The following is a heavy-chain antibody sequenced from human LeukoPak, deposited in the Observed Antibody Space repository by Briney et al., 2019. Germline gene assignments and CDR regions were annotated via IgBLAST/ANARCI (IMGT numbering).Heavy chain of an antibody. Sequence: SETLSLTCTVSGGSISSYYWSWIPQPPGKGLEWIGYIYYSGSTNYNPSLKSRVTISVDTSKNQFSLKLSSVTAADTAVYYCARHAGVTMVRGVIHPKYFDYWGQGTLVTVSS. V-gene: IGHV4-59*08. CDR3: ARHAGVTMVRGVIHPKYFDY. J-gene: IGHJ4*02. CDR2: IYYSGST. D-gene: IGHD3-10*01. CDR1: GGSISSYY.